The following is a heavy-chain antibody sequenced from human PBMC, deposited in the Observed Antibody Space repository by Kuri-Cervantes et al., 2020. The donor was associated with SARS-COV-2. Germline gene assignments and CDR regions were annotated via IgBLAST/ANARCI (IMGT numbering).Heavy chain of an antibody. J-gene: IGHJ2*01. CDR2: IYYSGST. CDR1: GFTFSSYA. CDR3: AQSRSIAARRPWYFDL. Sequence: ESLKISCAASGFTFSSYAMSWIRQPPGKGLEWIGSIYYSGSTYYNPSLKSRVTISVDTSKNQFSLKLSSVTAADTAVYYCAQSRSIAARRPWYFDLWGRGTLVTVSS. V-gene: IGHV4-38-2*01. D-gene: IGHD6-6*01.